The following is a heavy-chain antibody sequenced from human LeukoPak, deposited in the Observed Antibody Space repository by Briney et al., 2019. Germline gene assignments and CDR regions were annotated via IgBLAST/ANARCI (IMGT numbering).Heavy chain of an antibody. V-gene: IGHV1-69*13. CDR3: ASDREVRFGVIWFDP. Sequence: GASVKVSCKASGGTFSSYAISWVRQAPGQGLESMGGIIPIFGTANYAQKFQGRVTITADESTSTAYMELSSLRSEDTAVHYCASDREVRFGVIWFDPWGQGTLVTVS. CDR1: GGTFSSYA. J-gene: IGHJ5*02. D-gene: IGHD3-10*01. CDR2: IIPIFGTA.